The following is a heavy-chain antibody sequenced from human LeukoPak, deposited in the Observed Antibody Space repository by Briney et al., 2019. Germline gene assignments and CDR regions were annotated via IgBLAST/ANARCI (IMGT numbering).Heavy chain of an antibody. J-gene: IGHJ4*02. Sequence: GASVKVSCKASGYTFTGYYMHWVRQAPGQGLEWMGRISPNSGGTNYAQKFQGRVTMTRDTSISTAYMELSRLRSGDTAVYYCASEGYCSSTSCYWGNYWGQGTLVTVSS. CDR1: GYTFTGYY. D-gene: IGHD2-2*01. CDR3: ASEGYCSSTSCYWGNY. V-gene: IGHV1-2*06. CDR2: ISPNSGGT.